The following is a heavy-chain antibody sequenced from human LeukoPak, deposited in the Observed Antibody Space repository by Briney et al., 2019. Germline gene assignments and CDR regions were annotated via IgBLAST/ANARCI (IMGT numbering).Heavy chain of an antibody. D-gene: IGHD4-11*01. V-gene: IGHV3-7*01. CDR3: ARDRGYSNYDY. CDR1: GFGFSNYW. Sequence: GGSLRLSCAASGFGFSNYWMSWVRQAPGKGLEWVANMNEDGSEKNYVDSVKGRFTISRDNAQDSLYLQMNSLRAEDTAVYYCARDRGYSNYDYWGQGTLLTVSS. CDR2: MNEDGSEK. J-gene: IGHJ4*02.